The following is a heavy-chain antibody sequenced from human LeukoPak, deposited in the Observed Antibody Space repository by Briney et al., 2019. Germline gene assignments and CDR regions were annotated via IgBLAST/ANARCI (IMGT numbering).Heavy chain of an antibody. D-gene: IGHD1-1*01. Sequence: GGALRLSCSASGLNFHTYTLTWVRQAPGKRAEWLSPITGGHGATYYADSVTGLFTISRDYYRNTVYLHMSALRAEDTVVYCCASDRSTDAISEYWGQGTLVTVSA. CDR2: ITGGHGAT. CDR3: ASDRSTDAISEY. J-gene: IGHJ4*02. V-gene: IGHV3-23*01. CDR1: GLNFHTYT.